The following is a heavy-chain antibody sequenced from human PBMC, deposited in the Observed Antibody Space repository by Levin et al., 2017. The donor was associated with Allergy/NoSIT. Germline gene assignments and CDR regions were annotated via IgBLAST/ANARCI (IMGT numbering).Heavy chain of an antibody. V-gene: IGHV1-18*01. Sequence: KISCKASGYTFSSYGMTWVRQAPGQGLPWMGWISGDNENIKSAEKFQGRVTMTIDTSTSTAYMELRSLTSDDTAVYYCAAQGYSYAYAYWGQGTLVTVSS. CDR2: ISGDNENI. J-gene: IGHJ4*02. CDR3: AAQGYSYAYAY. D-gene: IGHD5-18*01. CDR1: GYTFSSYG.